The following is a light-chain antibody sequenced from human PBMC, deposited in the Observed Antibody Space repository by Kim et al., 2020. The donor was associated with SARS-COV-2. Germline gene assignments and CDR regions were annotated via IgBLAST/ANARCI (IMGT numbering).Light chain of an antibody. CDR1: QSVSSY. V-gene: IGKV3-11*01. J-gene: IGKJ4*01. Sequence: EIVMTQSPATLSVSLGERATLSCRASQSVSSYLAWYQQKPGQAPRLLIYDASNRATGIPARFSGSGSGTDFTLTISSLEPEDFAVYYCQQRSNWPRLTFGGGTKLEI. CDR3: QQRSNWPRLT. CDR2: DAS.